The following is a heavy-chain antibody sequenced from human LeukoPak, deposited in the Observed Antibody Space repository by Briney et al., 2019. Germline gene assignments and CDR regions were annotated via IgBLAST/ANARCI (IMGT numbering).Heavy chain of an antibody. CDR2: ISSSSSYI. J-gene: IGHJ4*02. Sequence: PGGSLRLSCAASGFTFSTYNMNWVRQAPGKGLEWVSSISSSSSYIYYADSVKGRFTISRDNAKNSLYLQMNSLRAEDTAVYYCARDPTSTWYVGYFDNWGQGTLVTVSS. V-gene: IGHV3-21*01. CDR3: ARDPTSTWYVGYFDN. D-gene: IGHD6-13*01. CDR1: GFTFSTYN.